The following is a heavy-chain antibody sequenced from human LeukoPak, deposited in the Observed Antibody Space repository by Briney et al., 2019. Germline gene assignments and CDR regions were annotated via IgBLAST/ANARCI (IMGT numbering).Heavy chain of an antibody. Sequence: AASVKVSCKASGGTFSSYAISWVRQAPGQGLEWMGGIIPIFGTANYAQKFQGRVTITADESTSTAYMELSSLRSEDTAVYYSARGGCVGDCYPYDAFDIWGQGTMVTVSS. J-gene: IGHJ3*02. CDR1: GGTFSSYA. V-gene: IGHV1-69*13. CDR2: IIPIFGTA. D-gene: IGHD2-21*02. CDR3: ARGGCVGDCYPYDAFDI.